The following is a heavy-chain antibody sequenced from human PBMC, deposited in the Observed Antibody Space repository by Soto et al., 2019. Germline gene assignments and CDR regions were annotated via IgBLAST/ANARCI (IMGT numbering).Heavy chain of an antibody. CDR2: ISGSCGST. CDR3: ARDIVVVPAAIPAYYYYYGMDV. D-gene: IGHD2-2*01. V-gene: IGHV3-23*01. J-gene: IGHJ6*02. CDR1: GLTVSSYG. Sequence: GSPSLSFEAAGLTVSSYGMRRDRQASGKGVDWVLAISGSCGSTYYADSVKGRFTISRDNSKNTLYLQMNSLRAEDTAVYYCARDIVVVPAAIPAYYYYYGMDVWGQGTTVTVSS.